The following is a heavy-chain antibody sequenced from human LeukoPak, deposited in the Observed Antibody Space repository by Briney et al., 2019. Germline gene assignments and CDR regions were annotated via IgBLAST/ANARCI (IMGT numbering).Heavy chain of an antibody. V-gene: IGHV3-11*01. J-gene: IGHJ3*02. CDR3: ARDHGAWLQEGDDAFDI. CDR1: GFTFSDYY. D-gene: IGHD5-24*01. Sequence: GGSLRLSCAASGFTFSDYYMSWIRQAPGKGLEWVSYISSSGSTIYYADSVKGRSTISRDNAKNSLYLQMNSLRAEDTAVYYCARDHGAWLQEGDDAFDIWGQGTMVTVSS. CDR2: ISSSGSTI.